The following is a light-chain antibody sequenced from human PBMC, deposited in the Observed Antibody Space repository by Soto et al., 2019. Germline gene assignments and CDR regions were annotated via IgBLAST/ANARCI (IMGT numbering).Light chain of an antibody. CDR2: DAS. V-gene: IGKV3-11*01. Sequence: EVVLTQSPATLSLSPGQRATLSCRASQGVRRYLAWYQQKSGQARRLLIFDASNGATGIPPSFNGSGSGTDFTLTISSLEPEDFAVYYYQQRYSWPLTFGQGTRLDIK. CDR3: QQRYSWPLT. J-gene: IGKJ5*01. CDR1: QGVRRY.